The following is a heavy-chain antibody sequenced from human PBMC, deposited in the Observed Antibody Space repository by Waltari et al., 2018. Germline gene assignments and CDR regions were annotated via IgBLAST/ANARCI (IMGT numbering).Heavy chain of an antibody. CDR3: ARAHLSASETSRPARHLDY. V-gene: IGHV3-30-3*01. CDR1: GFTFSSYA. Sequence: QVQLVESGGGVVQPGRSLRLSCAASGFTFSSYAMHWVRQAPGKGLEWVAVISYDGSNKYYADSVKGRFTISRDNSKNTLYLQMNSLRAEDTAVYYCARAHLSASETSRPARHLDYWGQGTLVTVSS. D-gene: IGHD2-2*01. J-gene: IGHJ4*02. CDR2: ISYDGSNK.